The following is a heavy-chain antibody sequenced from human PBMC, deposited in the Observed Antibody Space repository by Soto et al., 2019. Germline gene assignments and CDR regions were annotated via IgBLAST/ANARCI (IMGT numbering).Heavy chain of an antibody. CDR2: IYYSGST. J-gene: IGHJ3*02. D-gene: IGHD2-15*01. Sequence: KSAETLSLTCTVSGCSISSYYLSWIRQPPGKGLEWIGYIYYSGSTKYNPSLKSRVTISVDTSKNQFSLKLSSVAAADTAVYYCARGSRRGVGLGAFDIWGQGTMVTVSS. CDR1: GCSISSYY. CDR3: ARGSRRGVGLGAFDI. V-gene: IGHV4-59*01.